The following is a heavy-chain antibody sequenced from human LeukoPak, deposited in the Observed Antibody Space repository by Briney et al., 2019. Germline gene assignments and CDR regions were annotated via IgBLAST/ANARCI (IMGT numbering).Heavy chain of an antibody. V-gene: IGHV3-30-3*01. J-gene: IGHJ4*02. CDR2: ISYDGSNK. Sequence: GGSLRLSCAASGFTFSTYAMHWVRQAPGKGLEWVAVISYDGSNKYYADSVRGRFTISRDNSKTTLYLQMNSLRAEDTAVYYCARALDEGARFDYWGQGTLITVSS. CDR3: ARALDEGARFDY. CDR1: GFTFSTYA.